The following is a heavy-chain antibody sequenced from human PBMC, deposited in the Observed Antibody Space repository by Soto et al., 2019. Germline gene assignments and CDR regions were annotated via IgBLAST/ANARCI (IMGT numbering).Heavy chain of an antibody. CDR1: GGSISTYY. CDR3: ARGGHCTNGVCSALDY. D-gene: IGHD2-8*01. V-gene: IGHV4-59*08. J-gene: IGHJ4*02. CDR2: IYYGGSA. Sequence: LETLSLTCTVSGGSISTYYWNWIRQPPGKGLEWIGYIYYGGSANYNPSLKSRVTISVDTSKKQFSQKLSSVTAADTAVYYCARGGHCTNGVCSALDYWGQGTLVTVSS.